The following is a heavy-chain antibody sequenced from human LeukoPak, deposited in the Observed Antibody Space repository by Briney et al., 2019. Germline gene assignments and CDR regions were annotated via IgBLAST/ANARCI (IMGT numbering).Heavy chain of an antibody. D-gene: IGHD2-15*01. Sequence: AGGSLRLSCAAAGFTFSSYEMNWVRQAPGEWLGWVSYISGGGSTIYYADSVEGRFTISRDNAKNSLYLQMNSLRAEETAGYSCARGADGVSSNSRGWFDPWGQGTLVTVSS. V-gene: IGHV3-48*03. CDR1: GFTFSSYE. J-gene: IGHJ5*02. CDR2: ISGGGSTI. CDR3: ARGADGVSSNSRGWFDP.